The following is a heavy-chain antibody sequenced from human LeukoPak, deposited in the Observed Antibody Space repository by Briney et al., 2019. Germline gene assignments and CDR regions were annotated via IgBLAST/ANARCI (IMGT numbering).Heavy chain of an antibody. J-gene: IGHJ4*02. CDR3: ARGIAVAGTFEY. Sequence: SETLSLTCAVYGGSFSGYYWSWIRQPPGKGLEWIGEINHSGSTNYNPSLKSRVTISVDTSKNQFSLKLSSVTAADTAVYYCARGIAVAGTFEYWGQGTLVTVSS. CDR1: GGSFSGYY. D-gene: IGHD6-19*01. V-gene: IGHV4-34*01. CDR2: INHSGST.